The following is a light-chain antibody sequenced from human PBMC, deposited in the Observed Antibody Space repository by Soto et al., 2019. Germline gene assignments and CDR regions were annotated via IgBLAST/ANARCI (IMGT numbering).Light chain of an antibody. CDR3: QTWGTGGV. Sequence: QSVLTQSPSASASLGASVKLTCTLSSGHSSYAIAWHQQQPEKGPRYLMKLNSDGSHSKGDGIPDRLSGSSSGAERYLTISSLQSEDEADYYCQTWGTGGVFGGGTKLTVL. V-gene: IGLV4-69*01. J-gene: IGLJ2*01. CDR1: SGHSSYA. CDR2: LNSDGSH.